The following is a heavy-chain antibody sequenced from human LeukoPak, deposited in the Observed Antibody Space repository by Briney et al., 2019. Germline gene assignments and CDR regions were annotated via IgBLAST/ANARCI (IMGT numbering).Heavy chain of an antibody. CDR1: GFTLSNSW. D-gene: IGHD5-18*01. J-gene: IGHJ4*02. V-gene: IGHV3-74*01. CDR3: VRDGEYSHGIDFDY. Sequence: GGSLRLSCAASGFTLSNSWMHWVRQAPGKGLVWVSRTNGDASDTSYADSVKGRFTISRDSATNTLYLQMNSLRAEDTAIYYCVRDGEYSHGIDFDYWGQGTLVTVSP. CDR2: TNGDASDT.